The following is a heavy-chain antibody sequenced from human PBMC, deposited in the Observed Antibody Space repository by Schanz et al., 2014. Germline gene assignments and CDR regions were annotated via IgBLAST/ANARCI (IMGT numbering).Heavy chain of an antibody. Sequence: EVQLVESGGGVVQPGGSLRLSCATSGFTFITYTMNWVRQTPGKGLEWVSFISSSGTSIYYADSVKGRFTISRDNAKNALYLQMNSLRAEDTAVYYCARSRGVDSIFDIWGRGTLVTVSS. J-gene: IGHJ4*02. CDR2: ISSSGTSI. CDR1: GFTFITYT. D-gene: IGHD5-12*01. CDR3: ARSRGVDSIFDI. V-gene: IGHV3-48*01.